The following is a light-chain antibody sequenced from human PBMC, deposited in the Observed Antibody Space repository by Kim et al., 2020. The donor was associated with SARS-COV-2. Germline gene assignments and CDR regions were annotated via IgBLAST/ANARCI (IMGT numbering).Light chain of an antibody. J-gene: IGKJ3*01. CDR3: QQLNSYPSLT. CDR1: QGISTY. V-gene: IGKV1-9*01. Sequence: SEGDRVTITCRASQGISTYVAWYQQKPGKAPKLLIYAASTLQSAVPSRFSGSGSGTEFTLTITSLQPEDFATYYCQQLNSYPSLTFGPGTKVDIK. CDR2: AAS.